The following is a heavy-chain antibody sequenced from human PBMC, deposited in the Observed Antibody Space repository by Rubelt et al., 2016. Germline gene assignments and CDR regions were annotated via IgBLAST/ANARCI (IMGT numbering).Heavy chain of an antibody. CDR3: ARSPRYDFEDNWFDP. J-gene: IGHJ5*02. CDR2: INPSGGST. V-gene: IGHV1-46*01. CDR1: GYTFTSYY. D-gene: IGHD3-3*01. Sequence: QVQLVQSGAEVKKPGASVKVSCKASGYTFTSYYMHWVRQAPGQGLEWMGIINPSGGSTSYERKFKVRVTMTRYTSTSTVYMELSSLRSEDTAVYYCARSPRYDFEDNWFDPWGQGTLVTVSS.